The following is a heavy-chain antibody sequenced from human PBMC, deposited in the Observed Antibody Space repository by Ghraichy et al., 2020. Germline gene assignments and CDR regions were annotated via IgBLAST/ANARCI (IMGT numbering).Heavy chain of an antibody. CDR2: INHSGST. J-gene: IGHJ4*02. CDR3: ARGRADIGVVPAAVGGLGFDY. Sequence: SETLSLTCAVYGGSFSGYYWSWIRQPPGKGLEWIGEINHSGSTNYNPSLKSRVTISVDTSKNQFSLKLSSVTAADTAVYYCARGRADIGVVPAAVGGLGFDYWGQGTLVTVSS. V-gene: IGHV4-34*01. CDR1: GGSFSGYY. D-gene: IGHD2-2*01.